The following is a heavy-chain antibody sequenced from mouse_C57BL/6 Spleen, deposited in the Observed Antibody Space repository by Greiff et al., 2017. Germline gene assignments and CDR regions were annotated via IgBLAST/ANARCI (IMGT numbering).Heavy chain of an antibody. Sequence: VQLQESGPGLVAPSQCLSLTCAVSGFSLTSYGVDWVRQPPGKGLEWLGVISGGGSTNYNSALMSRLSISKDNSKSKIFLKMNRLQTDDTAMYYCDRRSYSNYSAYWGQGTLVTVSA. CDR1: GFSLTSYG. D-gene: IGHD2-5*01. J-gene: IGHJ3*01. CDR2: ISGGGST. CDR3: DRRSYSNYSAY. V-gene: IGHV2-9*01.